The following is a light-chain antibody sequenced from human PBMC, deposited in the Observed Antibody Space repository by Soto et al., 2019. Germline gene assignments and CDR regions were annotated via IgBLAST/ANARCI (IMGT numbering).Light chain of an antibody. V-gene: IGKV1-27*01. CDR3: QKYNSAPLT. Sequence: IQMTQSPSSLSASVGDRVTITCRASQGIRNYLAWYQQKPGKVPKLLIYAASTLQSGVPSRFSGSGSGTDFALTISSLQAEDVAAYYCQKYNSAPLTFGGGTKVDIK. J-gene: IGKJ4*01. CDR2: AAS. CDR1: QGIRNY.